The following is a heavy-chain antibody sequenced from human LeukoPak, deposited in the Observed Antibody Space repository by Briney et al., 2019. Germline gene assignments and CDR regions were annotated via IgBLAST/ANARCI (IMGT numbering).Heavy chain of an antibody. V-gene: IGHV3-21*01. D-gene: IGHD2-2*01. CDR2: ISSSSSYI. J-gene: IGHJ5*02. CDR1: GFTFSSYS. CDR3: ARDPRNREVATAAS. Sequence: GGSLRLSCAASGFTFSSYSRNWVRQAPGKGLEWVSSISSSSSYIYYADSVKGRFTISRDNAKNSLYLQMNSLRAEDTAVYYCARDPRNREVATAASWGQGTLVTVSS.